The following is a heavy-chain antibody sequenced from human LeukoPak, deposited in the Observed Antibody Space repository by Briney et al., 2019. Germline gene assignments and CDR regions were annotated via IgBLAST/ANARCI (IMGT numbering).Heavy chain of an antibody. CDR3: AKVPMYYDILTGQDSD. CDR1: GFTFSSYA. D-gene: IGHD3-9*01. J-gene: IGHJ4*02. CDR2: ISGSGGST. Sequence: GGSLRLSCAASGFTFSSYAMSWVRQAPGKGLEWVSDISGSGGSTYYADSVKGRFTISRDNSKNTLYLQMNSLRAEDTAVYYCAKVPMYYDILTGQDSDWGQGTLVTVSS. V-gene: IGHV3-23*01.